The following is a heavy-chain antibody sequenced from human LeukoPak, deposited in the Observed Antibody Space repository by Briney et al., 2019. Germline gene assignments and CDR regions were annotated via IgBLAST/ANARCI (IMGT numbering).Heavy chain of an antibody. D-gene: IGHD3-22*01. V-gene: IGHV4-30-2*01. Sequence: SETLYLTCTVSGGSISSGGYSWNWIRQPPGKDLEWIGYIYHSGNTYYNPSLKSRVTISVDRSKNQFSLKLTSVTAADTAVYYCAGGGDSSGFYYYFDSWGQGTLVTVSS. CDR3: AGGGDSSGFYYYFDS. J-gene: IGHJ4*02. CDR2: IYHSGNT. CDR1: GGSISSGGYS.